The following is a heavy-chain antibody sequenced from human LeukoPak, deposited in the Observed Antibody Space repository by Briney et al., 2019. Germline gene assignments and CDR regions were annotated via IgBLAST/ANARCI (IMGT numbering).Heavy chain of an antibody. CDR1: GASISSGSNY. D-gene: IGHD3-9*01. CDR2: IYSSGST. J-gene: IGHJ4*02. Sequence: SETLSLTCSVSGASISSGSNYWRWIRQPPGKTLEWIGSIYSSGSTYYYSSLQSRVIIIIDTTKNPFSMTLSSVTAADTAVYYCARPYDILTGYYAYWGQGTLVTVSS. V-gene: IGHV4-39*07. CDR3: ARPYDILTGYYAY.